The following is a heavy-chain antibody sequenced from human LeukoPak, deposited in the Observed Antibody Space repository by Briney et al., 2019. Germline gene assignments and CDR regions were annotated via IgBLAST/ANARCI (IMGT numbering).Heavy chain of an antibody. V-gene: IGHV4-61*02. Sequence: SETLSLTCTVSGGSISSGSYYWSWIRQPVGKGLEWIGRIYTSGSTNYNPSLKSRVTISVDTSKNQFSLKLSSVTAADTAVYYCARDGIFGVVNYYFDYWGQGTLVTVSS. CDR2: IYTSGST. CDR1: GGSISSGSYY. J-gene: IGHJ4*02. CDR3: ARDGIFGVVNYYFDY. D-gene: IGHD3-3*01.